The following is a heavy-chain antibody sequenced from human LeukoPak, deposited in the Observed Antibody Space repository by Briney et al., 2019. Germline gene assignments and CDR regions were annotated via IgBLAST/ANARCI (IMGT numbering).Heavy chain of an antibody. CDR1: GYTFINYY. D-gene: IGHD2-2*02. CDR2: INPRGGTT. J-gene: IGHJ6*02. CDR3: ARVGYCSSADCYRYFYGMDV. V-gene: IGHV1-46*01. Sequence: ASVKVSCKASGYTFINYYLHWVRQAPGQGFEWMGKINPRGGTTGYAQNFQGRVTMTRDTSTSTVYMELSSLRSDDTAVYYCARVGYCSSADCYRYFYGMDVWGQGTTVTVSS.